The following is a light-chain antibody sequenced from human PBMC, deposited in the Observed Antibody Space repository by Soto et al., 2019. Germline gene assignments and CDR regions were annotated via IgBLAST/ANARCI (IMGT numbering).Light chain of an antibody. CDR2: DVS. CDR3: SSYTSSNTEV. V-gene: IGLV2-14*03. J-gene: IGLJ1*01. CDR1: SSDVGAYNY. Sequence: QSVLTQPASVSGSPGQSITISCTGTSSDVGAYNYVSWYQHHPGKAPKLIIYDVSDRPSGVSNRFSASKSGSTASLTISGLQADDEADYYCSSYTSSNTEVFGTGTKVTVL.